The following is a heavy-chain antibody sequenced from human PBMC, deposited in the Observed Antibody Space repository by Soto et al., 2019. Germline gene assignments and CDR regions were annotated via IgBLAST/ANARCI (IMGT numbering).Heavy chain of an antibody. CDR1: GFTFSSYG. Sequence: QVQLVEPGGGVVQPGRSLRLSCAASGFTFSSYGMHWVRQAPGKGLEWVAVILYDGSKKYYADSVKGRFTISRDNSKNTLYLQMNSLRAEDTAVYYCARDGYCSGGSCYSVPVFDYWGQGTLVTVSS. J-gene: IGHJ4*02. CDR3: ARDGYCSGGSCYSVPVFDY. D-gene: IGHD2-15*01. V-gene: IGHV3-33*01. CDR2: ILYDGSKK.